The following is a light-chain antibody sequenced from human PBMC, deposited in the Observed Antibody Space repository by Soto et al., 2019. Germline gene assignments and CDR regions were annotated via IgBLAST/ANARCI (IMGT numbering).Light chain of an antibody. V-gene: IGLV2-8*01. J-gene: IGLJ2*01. Sequence: QSALTQPPSASGSPGQSVTISCTGTSSDVGGYNYVSWYQQHPGKAPKLMIHEVSKRPSGVPDRFSGSKSGNTASLTVSGLQAEDEADYYCSSYAGSNKLVFGGGTKLTVL. CDR1: SSDVGGYNY. CDR3: SSYAGSNKLV. CDR2: EVS.